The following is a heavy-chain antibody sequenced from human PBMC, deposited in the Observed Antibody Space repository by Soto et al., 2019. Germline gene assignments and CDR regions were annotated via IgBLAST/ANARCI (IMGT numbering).Heavy chain of an antibody. V-gene: IGHV1-46*01. J-gene: IGHJ6*02. CDR2: INPSGGST. CDR1: GYTFTSYY. Sequence: ASVKVSCTASGYTFTSYYMHWVRQAPGQGLEWMGIINPSGGSTSYAQKFQGRVTMTRDTSTSTVYMELSSLRSEVTAVYYCARANDIQFFYYYYGMDVWGQGTTVTVSS. CDR3: ARANDIQFFYYYYGMDV. D-gene: IGHD3-3*01.